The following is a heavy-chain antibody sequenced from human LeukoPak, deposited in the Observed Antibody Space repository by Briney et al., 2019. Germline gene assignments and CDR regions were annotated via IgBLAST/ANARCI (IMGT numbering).Heavy chain of an antibody. CDR3: ARGQGFVCSGGSCYSGSFDY. Sequence: GGSLRLSCAASGFTFDDYAMHWVRQAPGKGLEWVSGISWNSGSIGYADSVKGRFTISRDNAKNSLYLQMNSLRAEDTALYYCARGQGFVCSGGSCYSGSFDYWGQGTLVTVSS. CDR2: ISWNSGSI. D-gene: IGHD2-15*01. J-gene: IGHJ4*02. CDR1: GFTFDDYA. V-gene: IGHV3-9*01.